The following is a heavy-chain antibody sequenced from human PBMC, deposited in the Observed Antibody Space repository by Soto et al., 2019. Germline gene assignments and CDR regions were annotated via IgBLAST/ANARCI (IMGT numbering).Heavy chain of an antibody. V-gene: IGHV1-3*01. D-gene: IGHD4-17*01. CDR2: INAGNGNT. Sequence: GASVKVSCKASGYTFTNFAMHWVRQAPGQRLEWMGWINAGNGNTKYSQKFQGRVSITRDTSANTAYMELSSLRSEDAAVYYCATFRGMTTATTKRYFDYWGQGIPVTVSS. CDR3: ATFRGMTTATTKRYFDY. J-gene: IGHJ4*02. CDR1: GYTFTNFA.